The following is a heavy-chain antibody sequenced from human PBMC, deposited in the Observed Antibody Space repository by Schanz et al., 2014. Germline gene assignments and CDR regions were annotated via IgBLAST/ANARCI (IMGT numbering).Heavy chain of an antibody. Sequence: VQLAESGGGLVQPGGSLRLSCAASGFSFSDYYMSWIRQAPGKGLEWISFINTGSNYINYADSVKGRFTISRDNTKNSLFLQMNSLRAEDTAVYYCAKGRFGELSAFDIWGQGTMVTGSS. CDR2: INTGSNYI. V-gene: IGHV3-11*05. D-gene: IGHD3-10*01. J-gene: IGHJ3*02. CDR3: AKGRFGELSAFDI. CDR1: GFSFSDYY.